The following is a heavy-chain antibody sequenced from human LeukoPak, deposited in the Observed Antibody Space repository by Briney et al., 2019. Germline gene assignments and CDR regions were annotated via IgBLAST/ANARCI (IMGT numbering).Heavy chain of an antibody. Sequence: GESLKISCKASGYSFSNYYIAWVRQMPGKGLEWMGIVYPADSDATYSPSFQGQVTISADKSINTAYLQWNSLKASDTAIYYCARRGELGRYFNGPNWYFDLWGRGTLVTVSS. J-gene: IGHJ2*01. CDR2: VYPADSDA. CDR3: ARRGELGRYFNGPNWYFDL. D-gene: IGHD2-8*01. V-gene: IGHV5-51*01. CDR1: GYSFSNYY.